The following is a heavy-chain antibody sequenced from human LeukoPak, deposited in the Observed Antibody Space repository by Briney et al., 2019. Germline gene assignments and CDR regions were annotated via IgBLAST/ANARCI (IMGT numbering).Heavy chain of an antibody. Sequence: GGSLRLSCAASGFTFSSYAMSWVRQAPGKGLEWVAVISYDGSNKYYADSVKGRFTISRDNSKNTLYLQMNSLRAEDTAVYYCAKAGMATYFEREDYWGQGTLVTVSS. D-gene: IGHD5-24*01. CDR2: ISYDGSNK. CDR3: AKAGMATYFEREDY. V-gene: IGHV3-30*18. J-gene: IGHJ4*02. CDR1: GFTFSSYA.